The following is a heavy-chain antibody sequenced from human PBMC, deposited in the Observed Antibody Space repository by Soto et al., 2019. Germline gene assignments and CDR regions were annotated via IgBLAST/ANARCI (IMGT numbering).Heavy chain of an antibody. CDR3: ARQKLYYDFWSGYPSHYYYGMDV. CDR1: GGSFSGYY. Sequence: SETLSLTCAVYGGSFSGYYWSWIRQPPGKGLEWIGEINHSGSTNYNPSLKSRVTIPVDTSKNQFSLKLSSVTAADTAVYYCARQKLYYDFWSGYPSHYYYGMDVWGQGTTVTVSS. J-gene: IGHJ6*02. D-gene: IGHD3-3*01. CDR2: INHSGST. V-gene: IGHV4-34*01.